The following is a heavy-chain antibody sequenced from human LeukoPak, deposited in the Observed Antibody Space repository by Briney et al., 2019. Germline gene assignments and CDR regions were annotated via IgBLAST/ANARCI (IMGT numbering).Heavy chain of an antibody. CDR1: GYTFTGYY. CDR3: ARDQDSSGYYLDY. J-gene: IGHJ4*02. Sequence: GASVKVSCKASGYTFTGYYMHWVRQAPGQGLEWMGWINPNSGGTNYAQKFQGRVTMTRDTSISTAYMELSRLRSDDTAVYYCARDQDSSGYYLDYWGQGTLVTVSS. CDR2: INPNSGGT. V-gene: IGHV1-2*02. D-gene: IGHD3-22*01.